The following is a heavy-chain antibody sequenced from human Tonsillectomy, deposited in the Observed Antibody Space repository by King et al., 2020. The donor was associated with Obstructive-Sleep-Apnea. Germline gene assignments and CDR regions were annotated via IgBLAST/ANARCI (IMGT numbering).Heavy chain of an antibody. D-gene: IGHD7-27*01. CDR2: IIPIFGTA. CDR1: GGTFSSYA. V-gene: IGHV1-69*01. J-gene: IGHJ6*02. CDR3: ARDHGDNYYYGMDV. Sequence: VQLVESGAEVKKPGSSVKVSCKASGGTFSSYAISWVRQAPGQGLEWMGGIIPIFGTANYAQKFQGRVTITADESTSTAYMELSSQRSEDTAVYYCARDHGDNYYYGMDVWGQGTTVTVSS.